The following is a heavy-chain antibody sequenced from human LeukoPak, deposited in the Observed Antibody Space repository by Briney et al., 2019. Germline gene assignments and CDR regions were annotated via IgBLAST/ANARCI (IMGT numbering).Heavy chain of an antibody. CDR2: ISYDGGNK. CDR3: ARGDGYNFFDY. CDR1: GLTFSSYA. Sequence: GRSLRLSCAASGLTFSSYAMHWVRQAPGKGLEWVAVISYDGGNKFYADAVKGRFTISRDNSKNTLYLQMKSLRAEDTAVYYCARGDGYNFFDYWGQGTLVTVSP. D-gene: IGHD5-24*01. V-gene: IGHV3-30*03. J-gene: IGHJ4*02.